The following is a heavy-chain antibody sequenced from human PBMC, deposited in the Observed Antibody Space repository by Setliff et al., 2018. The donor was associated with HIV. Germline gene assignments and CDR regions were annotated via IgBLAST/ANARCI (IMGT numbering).Heavy chain of an antibody. V-gene: IGHV4-39*07. CDR2: IHYSGST. CDR1: GGFIKNSNYY. J-gene: IGHJ4*02. Sequence: SETLSLTCTVYGGFIKNSNYYWGWIRQPPGKGLEWIGNIHYSGSTYYNPSLKSRVTISADTSKSQFSLKLTSVTAADTAAYYCARNDDYGGKSHDCWGQGTLVTVSS. D-gene: IGHD4-17*01. CDR3: ARNDDYGGKSHDC.